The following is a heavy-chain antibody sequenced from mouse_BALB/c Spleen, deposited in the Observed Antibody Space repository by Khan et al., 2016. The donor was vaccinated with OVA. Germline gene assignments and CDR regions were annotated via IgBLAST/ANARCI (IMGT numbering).Heavy chain of an antibody. Sequence: QVQLQQSGPGLVAPSQSLSITCTVSGFSLSRYNLHWVRQPPGKGLEWLGIIWGGGSTDYNSALKSRLSISKDNSKSQVFLKMNSLQTDDTAMYYCARTYYRYDGYYAMDYWGQGTSVTVSS. V-gene: IGHV2-6-4*01. J-gene: IGHJ4*01. D-gene: IGHD2-14*01. CDR3: ARTYYRYDGYYAMDY. CDR2: IWGGGST. CDR1: GFSLSRYN.